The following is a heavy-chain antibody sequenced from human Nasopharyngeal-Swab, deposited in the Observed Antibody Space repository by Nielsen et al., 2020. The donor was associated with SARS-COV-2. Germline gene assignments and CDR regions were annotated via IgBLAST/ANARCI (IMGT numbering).Heavy chain of an antibody. D-gene: IGHD6-13*01. CDR2: ISYDGSNQ. V-gene: IGHV3-30*18. Sequence: GESLKISCAASGFPFTNYGVHWVRQAPGKGLEWVAAISYDGSNQYYADSVKGQFTISRDNSENTLYLQLSSLRTDDTAMYYCAKARDSSIWYRNYFDCWGQGTLVTVSS. J-gene: IGHJ4*02. CDR3: AKARDSSIWYRNYFDC. CDR1: GFPFTNYG.